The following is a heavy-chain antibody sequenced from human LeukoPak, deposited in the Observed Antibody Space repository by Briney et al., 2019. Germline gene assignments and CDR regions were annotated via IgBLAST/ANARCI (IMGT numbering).Heavy chain of an antibody. J-gene: IGHJ4*02. D-gene: IGHD5-24*01. V-gene: IGHV4-59*08. CDR1: GGSINNYY. Sequence: PSDTLSLTCTVSGGSINNYYWSWIRQSPEKGLEWIGYIHDSGSTNYNPSLKSRVTISVDTSKNQFSLKLSSVTAADTAVYYCVRLDAAAGRYLQFYYWGQGTLVTVSS. CDR3: VRLDAAAGRYLQFYY. CDR2: IHDSGST.